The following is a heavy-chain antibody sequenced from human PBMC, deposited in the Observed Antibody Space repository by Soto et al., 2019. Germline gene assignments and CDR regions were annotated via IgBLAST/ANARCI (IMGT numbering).Heavy chain of an antibody. Sequence: VQLVESGGGVVQPGRSLRLSCAASGFTFSSYGMHWVRQAPGKGLEWVAVIWYDGSNKYYADSVKGRFTISRDNSKNTLYLQMNSLRAEDTAVYYCARDIAPEAVALSPDYWGQGTLVTVSS. D-gene: IGHD6-19*01. V-gene: IGHV3-33*01. J-gene: IGHJ4*02. CDR1: GFTFSSYG. CDR3: ARDIAPEAVALSPDY. CDR2: IWYDGSNK.